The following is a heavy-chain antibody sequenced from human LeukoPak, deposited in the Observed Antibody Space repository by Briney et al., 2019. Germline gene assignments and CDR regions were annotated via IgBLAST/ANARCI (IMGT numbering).Heavy chain of an antibody. V-gene: IGHV4-61*05. CDR2: IYYSGST. D-gene: IGHD6-6*01. Sequence: SETLSLTCTVSGGSISSSSYYWGWIRQPPGKGLEWIGYIYYSGSTNYNPSLKSRVTISVDTSKNQFSLKLSSVTAADTAVYYCARQISSSPGYYFDYWGQGTLVTVSS. CDR3: ARQISSSPGYYFDY. J-gene: IGHJ4*02. CDR1: GGSISSSSYY.